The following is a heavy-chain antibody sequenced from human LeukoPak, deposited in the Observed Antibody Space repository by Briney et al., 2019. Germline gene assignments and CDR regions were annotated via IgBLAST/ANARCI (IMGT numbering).Heavy chain of an antibody. CDR1: GYSFSDYE. Sequence: GVSLRLSCAGSGYSFSDYEMNWVRQAPGRGLEWVAYIWSSGSVTHYTDSVKDRFTISRDNGKNSLFLQMNGLRAEDTAVYYCAIERSFCEGDCSDYWGQGTLVTVSS. CDR2: IWSSGSVT. J-gene: IGHJ4*02. D-gene: IGHD2-21*01. V-gene: IGHV3-48*03. CDR3: AIERSFCEGDCSDY.